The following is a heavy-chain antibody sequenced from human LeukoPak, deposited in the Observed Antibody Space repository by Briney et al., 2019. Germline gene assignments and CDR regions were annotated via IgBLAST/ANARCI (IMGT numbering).Heavy chain of an antibody. Sequence: PGGSLRLXCAASGFTLSSYAMSWVRQAPGKGLEWVSAISGSGGSTYYADSVKGRFTISRDNSKNTLYLQMNSLRAEDTAVYYCAKVARKWELSDYFDYWGQGTLVTVSS. CDR2: ISGSGGST. D-gene: IGHD1-26*01. CDR1: GFTLSSYA. J-gene: IGHJ4*02. CDR3: AKVARKWELSDYFDY. V-gene: IGHV3-23*01.